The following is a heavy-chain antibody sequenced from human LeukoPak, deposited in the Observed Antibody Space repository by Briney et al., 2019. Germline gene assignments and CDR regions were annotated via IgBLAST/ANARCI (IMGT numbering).Heavy chain of an antibody. J-gene: IGHJ4*02. Sequence: PGRSLRLSCAASGFTFTNYGMHRVRQAPGKGLEWVAVISYDGSNKYYADSVKGRFTISRDNSKNTLYLQMNSLRAEDTAVYYCAKDGANRGYFDYWGQGTLVTVSS. CDR1: GFTFTNYG. CDR3: AKDGANRGYFDY. D-gene: IGHD3-16*01. V-gene: IGHV3-30*18. CDR2: ISYDGSNK.